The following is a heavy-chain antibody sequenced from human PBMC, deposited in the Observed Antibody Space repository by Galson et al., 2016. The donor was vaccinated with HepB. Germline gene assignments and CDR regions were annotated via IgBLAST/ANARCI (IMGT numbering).Heavy chain of an antibody. D-gene: IGHD6-25*01. CDR3: ARDRTSRAAVDY. Sequence: SLRLSCAASGFTFSDFYMTWTRQAPGKGLEYVSHISHRGSDTNYADSVKGRFTISRDNAKKSLYLQMSSLRAEDTAIYYCARDRTSRAAVDYWGHGTLVTVSS. CDR2: ISHRGSDT. V-gene: IGHV3-11*06. CDR1: GFTFSDFY. J-gene: IGHJ4*01.